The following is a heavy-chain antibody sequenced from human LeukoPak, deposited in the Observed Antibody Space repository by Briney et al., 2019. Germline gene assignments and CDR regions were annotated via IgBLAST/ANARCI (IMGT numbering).Heavy chain of an antibody. CDR3: AKSPTWEQWLVCDY. CDR1: GFTFSSYA. CDR2: ISGSGGST. D-gene: IGHD6-19*01. J-gene: IGHJ4*02. V-gene: IGHV3-23*01. Sequence: PGGSLRLSCAASGFTFSSYAMSWVRPAPGKGLEWGSAISGSGGSTYYADSVKGRFTISRDNSKNTLYLQMYSLRAEDTAVYYCAKSPTWEQWLVCDYWGQGTLVTVSS.